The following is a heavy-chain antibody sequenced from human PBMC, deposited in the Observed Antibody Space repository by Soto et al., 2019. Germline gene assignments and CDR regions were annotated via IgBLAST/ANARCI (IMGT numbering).Heavy chain of an antibody. Sequence: SETLSLTCAVYGGSFSGYYWSWIRQPPGKGLEWIGEINHSGSTNYNPSLKSRVTISVDTSKNQFSLKLSSVTAADTAVYYCARGGGSGWTARYNWFDPWGQGTLVTVSS. J-gene: IGHJ5*02. CDR2: INHSGST. CDR1: GGSFSGYY. D-gene: IGHD6-19*01. CDR3: ARGGGSGWTARYNWFDP. V-gene: IGHV4-34*01.